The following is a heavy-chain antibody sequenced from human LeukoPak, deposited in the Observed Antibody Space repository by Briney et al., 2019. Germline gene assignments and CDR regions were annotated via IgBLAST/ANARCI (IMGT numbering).Heavy chain of an antibody. CDR1: GLTFSNYA. CDR2: ISGTSGTI. CDR3: AKRLGDPRAFDY. Sequence: GGSLRLSCAASGLTFSNYAMSWVRQAPGKGLEWVSGISGTSGTINYAAPVKGRFTISRDNSKNTLYLQMNSLRVDDMAVYYCAKRLGDPRAFDYWGQGTLVTVSS. D-gene: IGHD2-21*02. J-gene: IGHJ4*02. V-gene: IGHV3-23*01.